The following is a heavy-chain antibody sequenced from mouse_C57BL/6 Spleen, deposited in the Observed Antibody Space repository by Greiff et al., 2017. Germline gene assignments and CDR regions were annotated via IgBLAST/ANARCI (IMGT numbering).Heavy chain of an antibody. D-gene: IGHD2-5*01. CDR1: GFTFSDYG. V-gene: IGHV5-17*01. J-gene: IGHJ4*01. Sequence: EVKLVESGGGLVKPGGSLKLSCAASGFTFSDYGMHWVRQAPEKGLEWVAYISSGSSTIYYADTVKGRITISRDNAKNTLFLQMTSLRSEDTAMYYCARSYSNYGYAMDYWGQGTSVTVSS. CDR2: ISSGSSTI. CDR3: ARSYSNYGYAMDY.